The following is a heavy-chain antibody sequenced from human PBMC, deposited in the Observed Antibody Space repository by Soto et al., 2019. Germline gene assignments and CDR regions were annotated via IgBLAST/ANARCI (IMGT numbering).Heavy chain of an antibody. CDR2: LYPGPGT. CDR3: ARQCGGDSPNVFTM. D-gene: IGHD2-21*01. J-gene: IGHJ3*02. V-gene: IGHV3-66*04. CDR1: GFTVKANF. Sequence: EEQLVESGGGLVRPGGSLRLSCAVSGFTVKANFMNWIRQAPGKEPQWVAVLYPGPGTYYADSLKGRFTISRDDYTNTLFLQLINIRAEDTAVYYCARQCGGDSPNVFTMWGQGTMVTVSS.